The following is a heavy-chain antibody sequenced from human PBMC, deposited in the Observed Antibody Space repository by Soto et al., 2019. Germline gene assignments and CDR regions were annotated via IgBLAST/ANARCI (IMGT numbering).Heavy chain of an antibody. CDR3: ARDRHNNFFDP. V-gene: IGHV4-31*03. J-gene: IGHJ5*02. D-gene: IGHD6-6*01. CDR1: GASMSSGGYY. CDR2: IYYSGST. Sequence: SETLSLTCTVSGASMSSGGYYWTWIRQSPGKGLEWIGYIYYSGSTYYNPSLESRVAISLDTSRSQFSLTLHSVTAADTAIYYCARDRHNNFFDPWGQGTLVTVSS.